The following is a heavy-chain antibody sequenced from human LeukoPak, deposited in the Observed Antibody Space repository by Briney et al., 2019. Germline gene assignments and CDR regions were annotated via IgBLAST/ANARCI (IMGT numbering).Heavy chain of an antibody. V-gene: IGHV3-11*01. Sequence: GGSLRLSCAASRFTFSDYYMTWIRQAPGKGLEWVSYLSSSGTTLYYADSVKGRFTISRDNAKNSLYLQMNSLRAEDTAVYYCASGVKAVDYWGQGTLVTVSS. J-gene: IGHJ4*02. CDR3: ASGVKAVDY. CDR1: RFTFSDYY. D-gene: IGHD2-21*01. CDR2: LSSSGTTL.